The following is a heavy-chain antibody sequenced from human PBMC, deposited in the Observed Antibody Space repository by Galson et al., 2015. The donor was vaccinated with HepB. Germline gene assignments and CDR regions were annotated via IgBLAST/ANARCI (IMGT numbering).Heavy chain of an antibody. CDR1: GYTFTSYG. V-gene: IGHV1-18*04. J-gene: IGHJ3*02. CDR3: ARGLVLGGSYYADPYLTDSIRAFDI. Sequence: SVKVSCKASGYTFTSYGISWVRQAPGQGLEWMGWISAYNGNTNYAQKLQGRVTMTTDTSTSTAYMELRSLRSDDTAVYYCARGLVLGGSYYADPYLTDSIRAFDIWGQGTMVTVSS. D-gene: IGHD1-26*01. CDR2: ISAYNGNT.